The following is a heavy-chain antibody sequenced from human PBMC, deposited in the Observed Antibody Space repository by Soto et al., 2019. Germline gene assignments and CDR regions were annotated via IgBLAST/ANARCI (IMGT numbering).Heavy chain of an antibody. CDR2: INPTGGST. J-gene: IGHJ4*02. D-gene: IGHD1-26*01. Sequence: SSVKVSCKASGYTFTSYYMHWVRQAPGQGLEWMGIINPTGGSTSYAQNFQGRVTMTRDTSTSTAYMELRSLRSDDTAVYYCARDPFYSGSNLQVGYFDSWGQGTLVTVSS. CDR1: GYTFTSYY. CDR3: ARDPFYSGSNLQVGYFDS. V-gene: IGHV1-46*01.